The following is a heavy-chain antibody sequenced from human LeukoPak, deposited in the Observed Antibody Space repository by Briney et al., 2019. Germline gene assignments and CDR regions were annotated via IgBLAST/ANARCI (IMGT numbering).Heavy chain of an antibody. CDR2: IYHSGST. V-gene: IGHV4-4*02. CDR3: AREGASYCGGDCYSSYYYYMDV. Sequence: SETLSLTCAVSGGSISSSNWWSWVRQPPGKGLEWIGEIYHSGSTNYNPSLRSRVTISVDKSKNQFSLKLSSVTAADTAVYYCAREGASYCGGDCYSSYYYYMDVWGKGTTVTVSS. J-gene: IGHJ6*03. D-gene: IGHD2-21*02. CDR1: GGSISSSNW.